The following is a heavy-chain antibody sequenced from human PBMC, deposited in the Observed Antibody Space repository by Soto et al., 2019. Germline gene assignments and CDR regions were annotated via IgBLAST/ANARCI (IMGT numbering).Heavy chain of an antibody. J-gene: IGHJ4*02. V-gene: IGHV1-24*01. CDR2: FDPEDGEA. CDR3: VTHRSGRCLEWLPEGGLGY. Sequence: SVQGSCKVSWYTLTNFYIQCVLQAPGKVLEWMVGFDPEDGEAIYELKFQGRVTMTEDTATDTDYMELGSLRSEDTAVYYCVTHRSGRCLEWLPEGGLGYWGQGSLVNVS. CDR1: WYTLTNFY. D-gene: IGHD3-3*01.